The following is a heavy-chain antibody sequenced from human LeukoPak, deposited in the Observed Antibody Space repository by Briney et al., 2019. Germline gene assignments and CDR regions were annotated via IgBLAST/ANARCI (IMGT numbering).Heavy chain of an antibody. V-gene: IGHV3-30*18. J-gene: IGHJ2*01. CDR2: ISNDGSNE. CDR1: GFTFSSYG. CDR3: AKPLHYSYSYAAWYFDL. D-gene: IGHD3-16*01. Sequence: GGSLRLSCSASGFTFSSYGMHWVRQAPGKGLEWVAVISNDGSNEDYADSVKGRFTISKDNSKNTLYLQMSSLRVDDTAVYYCAKPLHYSYSYAAWYFDLWGRGTLVTVSS.